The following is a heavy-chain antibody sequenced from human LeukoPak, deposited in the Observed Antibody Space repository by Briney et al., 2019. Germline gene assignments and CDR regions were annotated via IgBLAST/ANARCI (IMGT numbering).Heavy chain of an antibody. Sequence: GGSLRLSCAASGFSFTNYAMHWVRQAPGKGLEWVSAVSDNDIDTYYADSVKGRFTISRDNSKNTLFLQMDSLRAEDTAVYYCAKVGVTGPYYYGMDVWGRGTTVTVSS. D-gene: IGHD2-21*02. CDR1: GFSFTNYA. J-gene: IGHJ6*02. CDR3: AKVGVTGPYYYGMDV. CDR2: VSDNDIDT. V-gene: IGHV3-23*01.